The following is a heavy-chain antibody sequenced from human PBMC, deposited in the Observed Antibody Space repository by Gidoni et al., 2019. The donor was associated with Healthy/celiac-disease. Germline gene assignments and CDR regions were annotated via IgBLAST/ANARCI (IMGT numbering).Heavy chain of an antibody. CDR1: GFTFSSYA. V-gene: IGHV3-30*04. Sequence: QVQLVESGGGVVQPGRSLRLSCAASGFTFSSYAMHWVRQAPGKGLEWVAVISYDGSNKYYADSVKGRFTISRDNSKNTLYLQMNSLRAEDTAVYYCARGPLFDFWSGYYSGYWGQGTLVTVSS. CDR3: ARGPLFDFWSGYYSGY. CDR2: ISYDGSNK. D-gene: IGHD3-3*01. J-gene: IGHJ4*02.